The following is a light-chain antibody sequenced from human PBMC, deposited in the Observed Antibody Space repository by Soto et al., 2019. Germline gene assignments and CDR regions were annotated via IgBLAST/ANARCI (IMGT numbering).Light chain of an antibody. CDR3: QQYTDWPLT. CDR1: QSVSFN. J-gene: IGKJ4*02. CDR2: GAS. Sequence: EMVMTKSPATLHVSRGQRATLSCMASQSVSFNLAWYQQKPGQTPRLLIYGASTRATGIPDRFSGSGSGTEFILTISSLQSEDFAVYYCQQYTDWPLTLGGGLKVDIK. V-gene: IGKV3-15*01.